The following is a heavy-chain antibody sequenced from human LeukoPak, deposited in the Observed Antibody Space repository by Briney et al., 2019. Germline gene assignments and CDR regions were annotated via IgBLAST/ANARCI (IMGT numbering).Heavy chain of an antibody. V-gene: IGHV3-74*01. J-gene: IGHJ4*02. CDR2: ISDDGSYT. D-gene: IGHD2-21*01. CDR3: ASFGISWRSSY. Sequence: GESLKISCAASGFSFSSDWVHWVRQAPGKGLVWVSRISDDGSYTSNVDSVKGRFTISRDNVNNMLYLHMNSLRAEDTAVYYCASFGISWRSSYWGQGTLVTVSS. CDR1: GFSFSSDW.